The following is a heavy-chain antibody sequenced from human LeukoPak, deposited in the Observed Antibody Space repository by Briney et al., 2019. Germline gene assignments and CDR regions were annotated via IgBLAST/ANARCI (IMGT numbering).Heavy chain of an antibody. CDR1: GLTFSSYS. Sequence: GGPLTLLCAASGLTFSSYSMNWLPQAPGKGLEWVSSTNNSSSNIYYAGPGKGRFTISRDNAKDLLYLQKNSLRAEDTAVYYCARERDPCGTNDYWGQGTLVTVSS. J-gene: IGHJ4*02. V-gene: IGHV3-21*01. CDR3: ARERDPCGTNDY. CDR2: TNNSSSNI. D-gene: IGHD1/OR15-1a*01.